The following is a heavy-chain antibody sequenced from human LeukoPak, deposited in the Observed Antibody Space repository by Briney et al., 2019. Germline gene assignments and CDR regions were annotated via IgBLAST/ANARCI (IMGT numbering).Heavy chain of an antibody. CDR1: GGSISSYY. CDR2: IYTSGST. Sequence: SETLSLTCTVSGGSISSYYWSWIRQPAGKGLEWIGRIYTSGSTNYNPSLKSRVTMSVDTSKNQFSLKLSSVTAADTAVYYCARGGLRFLEWLSQAHYYYGMDVWGQGTTVTVSS. V-gene: IGHV4-4*07. J-gene: IGHJ6*02. CDR3: ARGGLRFLEWLSQAHYYYGMDV. D-gene: IGHD3-3*01.